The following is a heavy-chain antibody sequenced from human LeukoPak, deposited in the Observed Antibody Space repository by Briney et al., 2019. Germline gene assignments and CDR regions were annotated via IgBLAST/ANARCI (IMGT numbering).Heavy chain of an antibody. CDR1: GFTFSSYA. Sequence: GGSLRLSCAASGFTFSSYAMHWVRQAPGKGLEYVSAISSNGGSTYYANSVKGRFIISRDNSKNTLYLQMGSLRAEDMAVYYCARVRKVRGVIIYWYFDLWGRGTLVTVSS. V-gene: IGHV3-64*01. J-gene: IGHJ2*01. CDR2: ISSNGGST. CDR3: ARVRKVRGVIIYWYFDL. D-gene: IGHD3-10*01.